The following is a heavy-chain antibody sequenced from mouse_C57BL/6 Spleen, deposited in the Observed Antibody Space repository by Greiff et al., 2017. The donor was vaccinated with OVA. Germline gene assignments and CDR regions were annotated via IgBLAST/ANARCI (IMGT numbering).Heavy chain of an antibody. CDR3: AWGSSTWYFDV. CDR2: ISSGSSTI. V-gene: IGHV5-17*01. D-gene: IGHD1-1*01. CDR1: GFTFSDYG. Sequence: EVQGVESGGGLVKPGGSLKLSCAASGFTFSDYGMHWVRQAPEKGLEWVAYISSGSSTIFYAHTVKGRFTLSRDNAKNTLFLQMTSLESEDTDMYDCAWGSSTWYFDVWGTGTTVTVSA. J-gene: IGHJ1*03.